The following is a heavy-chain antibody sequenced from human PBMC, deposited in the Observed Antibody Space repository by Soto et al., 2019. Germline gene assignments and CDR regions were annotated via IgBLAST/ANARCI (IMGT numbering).Heavy chain of an antibody. CDR2: ISYDGSNK. Sequence: GGSLRLSCAASGFTFSSYAMHWVRQAPGKGLEWVAVISYDGSNKYYADSVKGRFTISRDNSKNTLYLQMNSLRAEDTAVYYCVHRSQPLAVFDYWGQVTLVTV. CDR3: VHRSQPLAVFDY. CDR1: GFTFSSYA. J-gene: IGHJ4*02. D-gene: IGHD1-26*01. V-gene: IGHV3-30-3*01.